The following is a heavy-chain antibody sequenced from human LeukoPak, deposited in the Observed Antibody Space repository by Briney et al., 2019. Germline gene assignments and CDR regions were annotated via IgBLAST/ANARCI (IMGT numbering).Heavy chain of an antibody. CDR1: GYTFTSYG. CDR3: ARNYYDSSGVQESDY. V-gene: IGHV1-18*01. Sequence: ASVKVSCKASGYTFTSYGISWVRQAPGQGLEWMGWISAYNGNTNYAQKLQGRVTMTTDTSTSKAYMELRSLRSDDTAVYYCARNYYDSSGVQESDYWGQGTLVTVSS. D-gene: IGHD3-22*01. J-gene: IGHJ4*02. CDR2: ISAYNGNT.